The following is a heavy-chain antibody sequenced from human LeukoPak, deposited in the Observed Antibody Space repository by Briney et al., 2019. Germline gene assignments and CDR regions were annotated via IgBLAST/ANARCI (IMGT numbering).Heavy chain of an antibody. J-gene: IGHJ4*02. Sequence: GGSLRLSCAASGFTFRTYSINWVRQAPGKGLEWVSSISGSSSYFYYADSVKGRFTIYRDNAKNSLYLQMNSLRAEDTAVYYCARDPVYYYGSGSYSPYFDYWGQGTLVTVSS. V-gene: IGHV3-21*01. CDR1: GFTFRTYS. D-gene: IGHD3-10*01. CDR2: ISGSSSYF. CDR3: ARDPVYYYGSGSYSPYFDY.